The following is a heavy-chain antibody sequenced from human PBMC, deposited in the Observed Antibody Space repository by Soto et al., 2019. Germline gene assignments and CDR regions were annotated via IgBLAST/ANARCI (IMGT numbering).Heavy chain of an antibody. V-gene: IGHV3-23*01. CDR1: GFTFRSYA. CDR3: AKDHGGVIVRGFDY. Sequence: GGSLRLSCAASGFTFRSYAMSWVRQAPGKGLQWVSSISGSGGSTYYADSVKGRFTISRDNSKSTLYLEMNGLTDEDTAVYYCAKDHGGVIVRGFDYWGQGTLVTVSS. CDR2: ISGSGGST. D-gene: IGHD3-16*02. J-gene: IGHJ4*02.